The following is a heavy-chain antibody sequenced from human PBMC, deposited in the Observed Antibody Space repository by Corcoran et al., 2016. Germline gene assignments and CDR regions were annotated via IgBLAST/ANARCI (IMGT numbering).Heavy chain of an antibody. CDR1: GFTLSSYG. J-gene: IGHJ4*02. V-gene: IGHV3-30*18. CDR2: IWYDGSNK. Sequence: QVQLVESGGGVVQPGRSLRLSCAASGFTLSSYGMHWVRQAPGKGLEWVAVIWYDGSNKYYADSAKGRFTISRDNSKNTLYRQMNSLRAEDTAVYYCAKDAETHFDYWGQGTLVTVSS. CDR3: AKDAETHFDY.